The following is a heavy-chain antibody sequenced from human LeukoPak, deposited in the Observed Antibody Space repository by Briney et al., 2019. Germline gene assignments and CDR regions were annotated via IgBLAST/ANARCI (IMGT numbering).Heavy chain of an antibody. CDR2: INPNSGGT. V-gene: IGHV1-2*02. CDR1: GYTFTSYY. J-gene: IGHJ6*03. CDR3: AREYNWNNDYYYYYLDV. Sequence: ASVKVSCKASGYTFTSYYMHWVRQAPGQGLEWMGWINPNSGGTNYAQKFQGRVTMTRDTSISTAYMELSRLRSDDTAVYYCAREYNWNNDYYYYYLDVWGKGTTVTVSS. D-gene: IGHD1/OR15-1a*01.